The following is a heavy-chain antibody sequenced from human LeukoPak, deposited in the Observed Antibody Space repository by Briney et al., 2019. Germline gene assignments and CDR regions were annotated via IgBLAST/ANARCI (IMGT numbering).Heavy chain of an antibody. CDR1: GDSISSNDYY. V-gene: IGHV4-39*01. J-gene: IGHJ4*02. Sequence: SETRSLTCTVSGDSISSNDYYWGWIRQPPGKGLEWIGSISSSGTTYYNPSLKSRVTISVDTSKNEFSLKERSVTVADTAIYFCARQDVRGGTYFTLYWGQGTLVTVSS. CDR2: ISSSGTT. D-gene: IGHD1-26*01. CDR3: ARQDVRGGTYFTLY.